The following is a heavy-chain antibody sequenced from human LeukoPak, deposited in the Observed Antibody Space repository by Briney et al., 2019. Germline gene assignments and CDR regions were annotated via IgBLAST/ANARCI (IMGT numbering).Heavy chain of an antibody. Sequence: GGSLRLSCAASGFTFSSYSMNWVRQAPGKGLEWVSYISSSSSTIYYADSVKGRFTISRDNAKNSLYLQMNSLRAEDTAVYYCAREVVTAVDDAFDIWGQGTMVTVSS. CDR2: ISSSSSTI. CDR1: GFTFSSYS. J-gene: IGHJ3*02. CDR3: AREVVTAVDDAFDI. V-gene: IGHV3-48*01. D-gene: IGHD2-21*02.